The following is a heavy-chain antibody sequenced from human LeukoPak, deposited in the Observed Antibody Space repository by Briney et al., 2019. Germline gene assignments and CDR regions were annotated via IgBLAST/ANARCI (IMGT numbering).Heavy chain of an antibody. J-gene: IGHJ6*03. D-gene: IGHD3-10*01. V-gene: IGHV3-66*04. CDR2: IYSGGST. Sequence: GGSLRLSCAASGFTFSSYGMSWVRQAPGKGLEWVSVIYSGGSTYYADSVKGRFTISRDNSKNTLYLQMNSLRAEDTAVYYCARHGADYYGSGSSTMDVWGKGTTVTISS. CDR3: ARHGADYYGSGSSTMDV. CDR1: GFTFSSYG.